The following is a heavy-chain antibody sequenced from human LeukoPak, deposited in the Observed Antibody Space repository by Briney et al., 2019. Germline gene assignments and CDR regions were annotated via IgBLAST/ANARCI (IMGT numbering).Heavy chain of an antibody. CDR1: GGSISSHY. CDR3: ARAIIAAAGSGGFDY. V-gene: IGHV4-59*11. CDR2: IYYSGST. Sequence: PSETLSLTCTVSGGSISSHYWSWTRQPPGKGLEWIGYIYYSGSTNYNPSLKSRVTISVDTSKNQFSLKLSSVTAADTAVYYCARAIIAAAGSGGFDYWGQGTLVTVSS. D-gene: IGHD6-13*01. J-gene: IGHJ4*02.